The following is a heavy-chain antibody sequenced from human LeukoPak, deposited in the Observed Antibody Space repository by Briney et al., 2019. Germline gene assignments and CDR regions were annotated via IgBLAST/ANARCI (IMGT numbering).Heavy chain of an antibody. CDR1: GGSISSYY. CDR2: IYYSGST. Sequence: SETLSLTCTVSGGSISSYYWSWNRQPPGKGLEWIGYIYYSGSTNYNPSLKSRVTISVDTSKNQFSLKLSSVTAADTAVYYCARYCSGGSCPNWFVPWGQGTLVTVSS. CDR3: ARYCSGGSCPNWFVP. V-gene: IGHV4-59*01. J-gene: IGHJ5*02. D-gene: IGHD2-15*01.